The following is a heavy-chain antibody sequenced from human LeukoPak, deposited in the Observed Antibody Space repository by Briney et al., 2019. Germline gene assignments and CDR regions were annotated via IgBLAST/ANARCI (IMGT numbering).Heavy chain of an antibody. CDR1: GYTFTGYY. D-gene: IGHD4-17*01. J-gene: IGHJ4*02. CDR2: VNPNSGGT. Sequence: GASVKVSCKASGYTFTGYYMHWVRQAPGQGLEWMGWVNPNSGGTNYAQKFQGRVTMTRDTSITTAYMELSRLRSDDTAVYYCARGYTYGFYFDYWGQGTLVTVSS. CDR3: ARGYTYGFYFDY. V-gene: IGHV1-2*02.